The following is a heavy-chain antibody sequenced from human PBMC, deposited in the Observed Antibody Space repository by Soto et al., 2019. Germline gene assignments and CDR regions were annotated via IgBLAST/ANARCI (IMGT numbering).Heavy chain of an antibody. CDR2: FYNGGTT. CDR3: ARLHPGDY. Sequence: QVQLQESGPGQVAPSETLSLTCNVSGGSISSHYWSWIRQPPGKGLEWIGYFYNGGTTDYNPSLRSRVTISLATSKNQFSLKLSSVTAADTAVYYCARLHPGDYWGQGTLVTVTS. D-gene: IGHD7-27*01. J-gene: IGHJ4*02. CDR1: GGSISSHY. V-gene: IGHV4-59*08.